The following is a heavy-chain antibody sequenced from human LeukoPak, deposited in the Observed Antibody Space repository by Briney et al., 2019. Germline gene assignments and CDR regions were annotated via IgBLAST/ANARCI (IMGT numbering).Heavy chain of an antibody. V-gene: IGHV5-51*01. CDR3: ARHDSSGYYFDY. CDR1: GYSFTSYG. J-gene: IGHJ4*02. D-gene: IGHD3-22*01. Sequence: GESLKISCKGSGYSFTSYGIGRGRQMPGKGLGWRGIIYPGDSDTRYSPSFQGQVTISADKSISTAYLQWSSLKASDTAMYYCARHDSSGYYFDYWGQGTLVTVSS. CDR2: IYPGDSDT.